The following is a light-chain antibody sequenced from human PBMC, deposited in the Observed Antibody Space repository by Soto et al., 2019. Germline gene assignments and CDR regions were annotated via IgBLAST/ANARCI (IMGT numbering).Light chain of an antibody. CDR2: DAS. Sequence: DIQMTQSPSTLSASVGDRVTITCRASQSLSSLLAWYQQKPGKVPRLLIYDASSLESGVPLRFSGSGSGTEFTLTISSLQPDDFATYYCQEYNSFSYTCGQGTRLEI. J-gene: IGKJ2*01. CDR1: QSLSSL. CDR3: QEYNSFSYT. V-gene: IGKV1-5*01.